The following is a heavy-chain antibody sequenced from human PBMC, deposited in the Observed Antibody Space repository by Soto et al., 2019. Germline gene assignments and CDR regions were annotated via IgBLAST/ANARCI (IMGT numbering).Heavy chain of an antibody. V-gene: IGHV3-33*01. J-gene: IGHJ4*02. Sequence: QVQLVESGGGVVQPGRSLRLSCAASGFIFSGYGMHWVRQAPGKGLEWVAVIWYDGSNENYADSVKGRFTISRDNSKNTLYLHMNSLRAEDTAVYYCTRRFSDGWYSDYWGQGPVVTVSS. D-gene: IGHD6-19*01. CDR3: TRRFSDGWYSDY. CDR1: GFIFSGYG. CDR2: IWYDGSNE.